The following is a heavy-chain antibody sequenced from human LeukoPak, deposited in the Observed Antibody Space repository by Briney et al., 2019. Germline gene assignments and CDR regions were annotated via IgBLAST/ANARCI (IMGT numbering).Heavy chain of an antibody. CDR2: ISWNSGSI. V-gene: IGHV3-9*01. Sequence: GRSLRLSCAASGFTFDDYAMHWVRQAPGKGLEWVSGISWNSGSIVYADSVKGRFTISRDNAKNCLYLQMNSLRAEDTALYYCAKDIERWLQFYFDYWGQGTLVTVSS. J-gene: IGHJ4*02. D-gene: IGHD5-12*01. CDR3: AKDIERWLQFYFDY. CDR1: GFTFDDYA.